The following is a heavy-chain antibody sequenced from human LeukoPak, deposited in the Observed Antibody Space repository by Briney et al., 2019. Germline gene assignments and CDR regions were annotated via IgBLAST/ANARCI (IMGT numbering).Heavy chain of an antibody. CDR1: GFTFSSYA. CDR3: AKMVREFYTSSYYFGY. V-gene: IGHV3-23*01. J-gene: IGHJ4*02. D-gene: IGHD2-15*01. Sequence: GGSLRLSCAVSGFTFSSYAMNWVRQAPGKGLEWVSGISGSGAGTYYADSVKGRFTISRDNSKNTLYLQMSSLRAEDTAVYYCAKMVREFYTSSYYFGYWGPGTLVTVSS. CDR2: ISGSGAGT.